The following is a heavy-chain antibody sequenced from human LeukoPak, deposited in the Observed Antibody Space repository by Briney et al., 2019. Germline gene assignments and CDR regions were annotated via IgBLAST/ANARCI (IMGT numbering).Heavy chain of an antibody. J-gene: IGHJ4*02. V-gene: IGHV4-4*09. CDR3: ASLAPGYRTYYFDY. CDR2: IYTSGST. D-gene: IGHD3-9*01. CDR1: GGSISSYY. Sequence: SETLSLTCTVSGGSISSYYWSWIRQPPGKGLEWIGYIYTSGSTNHNPSLKSRVTISVDTSKNQFSLKLSSVTAADAAVCYCASLAPGYRTYYFDYWGQGTLVTVSS.